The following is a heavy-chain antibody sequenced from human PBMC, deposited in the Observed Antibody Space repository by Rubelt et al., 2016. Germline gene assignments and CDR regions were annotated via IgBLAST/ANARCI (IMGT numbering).Heavy chain of an antibody. J-gene: IGHJ4*02. CDR1: GYSFTSNW. CDR2: IYPGDSDV. V-gene: IGHV5-51*01. Sequence: EVQLVQSGAEVKKPGESLKISCKGFGYSFTSNWIGWVRQMPGKGLEWMGIIYPGDSDVRYSPSFEGQVTISADKFISTAYLQWSSLKASDTAIYCCSGQSGHYNTFGYFDYWRQGSLVTLSS. D-gene: IGHD3-3*01. CDR3: SGQSGHYNTFGYFDY.